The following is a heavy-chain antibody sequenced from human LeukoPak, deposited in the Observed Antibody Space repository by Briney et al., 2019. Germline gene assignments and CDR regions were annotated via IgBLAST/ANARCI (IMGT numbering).Heavy chain of an antibody. Sequence: ASVKVSCKASGYTFTSYGISWVRQAPGQGLEWMGWISAYNGNTNYAQKLQGRVTMTTDTSTSTAYMELRSLRSDDTAVYYCATVGDPGSGSYYSLNYWSQGTLVTVSS. CDR2: ISAYNGNT. V-gene: IGHV1-18*01. J-gene: IGHJ4*02. CDR3: ATVGDPGSGSYYSLNY. D-gene: IGHD3-10*01. CDR1: GYTFTSYG.